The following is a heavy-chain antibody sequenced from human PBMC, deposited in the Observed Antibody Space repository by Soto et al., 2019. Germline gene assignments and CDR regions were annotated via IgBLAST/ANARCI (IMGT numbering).Heavy chain of an antibody. CDR3: ARDLGYTITLP. CDR1: GFSFSSYW. CDR2: ISNDGSNT. V-gene: IGHV3-74*01. Sequence: GGSLRLSCAASGFSFSSYWMHWVRQAPGKGLVWVSRISNDGSNTRYADSVRGRFTISRDNAKNTVYLQMNSLRDEDTAVYYCARDLGYTITLPWGQGTLVTVSS. J-gene: IGHJ5*02. D-gene: IGHD2-15*01.